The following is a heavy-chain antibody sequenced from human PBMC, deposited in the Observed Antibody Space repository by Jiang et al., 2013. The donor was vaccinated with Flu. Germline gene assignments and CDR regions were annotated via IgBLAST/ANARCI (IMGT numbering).Heavy chain of an antibody. Sequence: GDYYWSWIRQPPGKGLEWIGYIYYSGSTYYNPSLKSRVTISVDTSKNQFSLKLSSVTAADTAVYYCARVVGSGYCSGGRCYVDYWGQGTLVTVSS. V-gene: IGHV4-30-4*08. D-gene: IGHD2-15*01. CDR3: ARVVGSGYCSGGRCYVDY. CDR2: IYYSGST. J-gene: IGHJ4*02. CDR1: GDYY.